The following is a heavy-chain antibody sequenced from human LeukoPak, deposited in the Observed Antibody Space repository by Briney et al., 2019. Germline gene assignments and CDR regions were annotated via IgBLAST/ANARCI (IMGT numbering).Heavy chain of an antibody. V-gene: IGHV1-2*02. Sequence: ASVKVSCKASGYTFTGYYMHWVRQATGQGLEWMGWINPNSGGTNYAQKFQGRVTMTRDTSISTAYMELSRLRSDDTAVYYCARDGSGSYAGDAFDIWGQGTMVTVSS. J-gene: IGHJ3*02. CDR1: GYTFTGYY. CDR2: INPNSGGT. D-gene: IGHD1-26*01. CDR3: ARDGSGSYAGDAFDI.